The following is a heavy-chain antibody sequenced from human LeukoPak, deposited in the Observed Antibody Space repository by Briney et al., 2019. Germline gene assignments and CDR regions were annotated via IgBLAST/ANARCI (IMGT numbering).Heavy chain of an antibody. V-gene: IGHV1-69*04. J-gene: IGHJ4*02. CDR2: IIPILGIA. CDR1: GGTFSSYA. CDR3: ARDGTVVVPAAIGY. D-gene: IGHD2-2*01. Sequence: ASVKVPCKASGGTFSSYAISWVRQAPGQGLEWMGRIIPILGIANYAQKFQGRVTITADKSTSTAYMELSSLRSEDTAVYYCARDGTVVVPAAIGYWGQGTLVTVSS.